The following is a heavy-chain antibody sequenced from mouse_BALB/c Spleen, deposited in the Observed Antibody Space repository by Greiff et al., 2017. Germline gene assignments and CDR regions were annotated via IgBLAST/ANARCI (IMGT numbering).Heavy chain of an antibody. CDR3: TRYY. CDR2: IDPETGGT. Sequence: VQLVESGAELVRPGASVTLSCKASGYTFTDYEMHWVKQTPVHGLEWIGAIDPETGGTAYNQKFKGKATLTADKSSSTAYMELRSLTSEDSAVYYCTRYYWGQGTTLTVSS. J-gene: IGHJ2*01. V-gene: IGHV1-15*01. CDR1: GYTFTDYE.